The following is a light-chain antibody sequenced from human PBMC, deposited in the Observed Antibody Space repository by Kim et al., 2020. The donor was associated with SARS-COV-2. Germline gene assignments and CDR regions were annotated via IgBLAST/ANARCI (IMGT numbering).Light chain of an antibody. Sequence: QSALTQPPSASGSPGQSVTISCTGTSSDVGGYNYVSWYQQHPGKAPKLMIYEVIKRPSGVPDRFSGSKSGNTASLTVSGLQAEDEADYYCNSYAGSKHVFGTGTKVTVL. CDR3: NSYAGSKHV. CDR1: SSDVGGYNY. V-gene: IGLV2-8*01. CDR2: EVI. J-gene: IGLJ1*01.